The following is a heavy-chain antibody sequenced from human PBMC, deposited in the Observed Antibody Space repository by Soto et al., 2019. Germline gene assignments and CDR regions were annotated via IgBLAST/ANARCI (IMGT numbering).Heavy chain of an antibody. CDR1: GGSITGGSISSTTYY. Sequence: PSETLSLTCTVSGGSITGGSISSTTYYWGWMRQPPGKGLEWIASFFIGGNTHYNPSLQSRVTTSVDTSKKQFSLKLTSVTAADTAVYYCARGLRDYGDMYFFDYWGQGTLVTVSS. V-gene: IGHV4-39*07. J-gene: IGHJ4*02. CDR2: FFIGGNT. CDR3: ARGLRDYGDMYFFDY. D-gene: IGHD4-17*01.